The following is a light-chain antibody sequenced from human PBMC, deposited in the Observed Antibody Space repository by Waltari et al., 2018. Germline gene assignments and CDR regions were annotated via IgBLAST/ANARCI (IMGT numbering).Light chain of an antibody. V-gene: IGKV1-39*01. J-gene: IGKJ3*01. CDR2: AAS. CDR1: QSISSY. Sequence: DIQMTQSPSSLSASVADRVPITCRASQSISSYLNWYQQKPGKAPKLLIYAASSLQSGVPSRFSGSGSGTDFTLTISSLQPEDFATYYCQQSYSTPFTFGPGTKVDIK. CDR3: QQSYSTPFT.